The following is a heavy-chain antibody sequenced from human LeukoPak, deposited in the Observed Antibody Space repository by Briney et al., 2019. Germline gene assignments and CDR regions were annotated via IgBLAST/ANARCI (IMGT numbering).Heavy chain of an antibody. Sequence: PLETLSLTCAVYVGSFSGYYWNWIRQPPGKGLEWIGEINHSGSTNYNPSLKSRVTISVDTSKNQFSLKLSSVTAADTAVYYCARRPITMIVVGLDYWGQGTLVTVSS. D-gene: IGHD3-22*01. CDR3: ARRPITMIVVGLDY. V-gene: IGHV4-34*01. J-gene: IGHJ4*02. CDR2: INHSGST. CDR1: VGSFSGYY.